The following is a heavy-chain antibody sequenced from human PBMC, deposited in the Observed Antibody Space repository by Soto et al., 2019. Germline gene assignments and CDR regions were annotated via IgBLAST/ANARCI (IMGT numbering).Heavy chain of an antibody. CDR3: ARVRGPLYGMDV. J-gene: IGHJ6*02. V-gene: IGHV3-66*01. Sequence: EVPLVESGGGLVQPGGSLRLSCAASGFTVSSNYMSWVRQAPGKGLEWVSVIYSGGSTYYADSVKGRFTISRDNSKNTLYLQMNSLRAEDTAVYYCARVRGPLYGMDVWGQGTTVTVSS. CDR1: GFTVSSNY. CDR2: IYSGGST.